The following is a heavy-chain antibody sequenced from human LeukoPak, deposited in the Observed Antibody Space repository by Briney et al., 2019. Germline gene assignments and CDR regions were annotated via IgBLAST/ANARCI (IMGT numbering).Heavy chain of an antibody. J-gene: IGHJ4*02. Sequence: GSLRLSCAASGFTFSNYGMHWVRQAPGKGLEWVSVIYSGGSTYYADSVKGRFTVSRDNSKNTLYLQMNSLRAEDTAVYYCARAPRVGPYYFDYWGQGTLVTVSS. V-gene: IGHV3-66*01. CDR3: ARAPRVGPYYFDY. CDR1: GFTFSNYG. D-gene: IGHD1-26*01. CDR2: IYSGGST.